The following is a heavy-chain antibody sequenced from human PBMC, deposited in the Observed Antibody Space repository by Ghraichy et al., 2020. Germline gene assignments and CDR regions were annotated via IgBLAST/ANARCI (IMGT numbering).Heavy chain of an antibody. CDR3: ARRKTEVTPAAFDI. D-gene: IGHD4-23*01. CDR2: VYYSGTT. Sequence: SETLSLTCTVSGGSISSSSYYWGWIRQPPGKGLEWIGSVYYSGTTYYNPSLKSRVTISVDTSKNQFSLKLSSVTAADTSLYYCARRKTEVTPAAFDIWGQGTMVTVST. V-gene: IGHV4-39*01. J-gene: IGHJ3*02. CDR1: GGSISSSSYY.